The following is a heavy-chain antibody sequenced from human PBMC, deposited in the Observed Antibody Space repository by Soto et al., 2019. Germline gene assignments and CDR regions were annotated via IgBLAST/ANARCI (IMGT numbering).Heavy chain of an antibody. J-gene: IGHJ3*02. V-gene: IGHV4-34*01. CDR1: GGSFGTSY. CDR3: ARVTRFPDAFDI. Sequence: QVHLQQWGAGLLKPSETLSLTCGVYGGSFGTSYWAWIRQSPEKGLGWIGEINHNGDSNYNPSLKMRDTISHDMSENQFSLKLTPVAAADTAVYYCARVTRFPDAFDIWGQGTPVIVSS. CDR2: INHNGDS.